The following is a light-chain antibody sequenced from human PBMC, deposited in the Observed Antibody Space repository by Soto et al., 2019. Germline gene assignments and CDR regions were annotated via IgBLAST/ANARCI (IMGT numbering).Light chain of an antibody. Sequence: EIVMTQSPATLSVSPGERATLSCRASQSISSKLGWYQQRPGQAPRLLIYGASTRATGIPARFSGSGSGPEFTLTISSLQSEDFAVYYCQQYNTWRSITFGHGPRLEIK. CDR1: QSISSK. V-gene: IGKV3-15*01. CDR3: QQYNTWRSIT. CDR2: GAS. J-gene: IGKJ5*01.